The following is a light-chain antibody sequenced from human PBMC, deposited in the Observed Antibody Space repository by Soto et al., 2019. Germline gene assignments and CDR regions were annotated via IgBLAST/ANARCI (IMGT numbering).Light chain of an antibody. CDR2: DVS. CDR3: SSYTTSNTRQIV. V-gene: IGLV2-14*01. CDR1: NSDVGGYNY. J-gene: IGLJ1*01. Sequence: QSALTQPASVSGSPGQSITISCTGTNSDVGGYNYVSWYQQHPGKAPKFMIYDVSSRPSGVSDRFSGSKSGNTASPTISGLQAEDEADYYCSSYTTSNTRQIVFGTGTKVTVL.